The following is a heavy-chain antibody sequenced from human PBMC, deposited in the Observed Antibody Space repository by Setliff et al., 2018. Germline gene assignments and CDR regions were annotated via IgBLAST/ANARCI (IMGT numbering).Heavy chain of an antibody. V-gene: IGHV1-46*01. CDR1: GYTFTNHY. Sequence: ASVKVSCKASGYTFTNHYMHWVRQAPGQGLEWMGMINPGGGSTTYAQKFQGRVTMTRDTSTSTVYMEVRSLRSDDTAAYYCARAPGTVVVPASRSAFDIWGQGTMVTVSS. CDR2: INPGGGST. CDR3: ARAPGTVVVPASRSAFDI. D-gene: IGHD2-2*01. J-gene: IGHJ3*02.